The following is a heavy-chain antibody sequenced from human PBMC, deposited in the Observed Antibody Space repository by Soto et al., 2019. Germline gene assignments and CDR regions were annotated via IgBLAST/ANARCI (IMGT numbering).Heavy chain of an antibody. CDR3: AGAPPRGYTTFFGRYFYGWDV. CDR2: IKHNGNT. D-gene: IGHD2-2*02. CDR1: GGAFSGYY. V-gene: IGHV4-34*01. J-gene: IGHJ6*02. Sequence: SETLSLTXAVYGGAFSGYYWSWIRQTPGKGLEWIGEIKHNGNTNYNPSLKSRVTISVDTSKNQFSLKLSSVTAADTAIYYCAGAPPRGYTTFFGRYFYGWDVWGQGTAVTVSS.